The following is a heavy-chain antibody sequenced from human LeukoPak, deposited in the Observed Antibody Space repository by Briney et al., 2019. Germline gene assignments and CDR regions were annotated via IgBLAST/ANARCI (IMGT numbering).Heavy chain of an antibody. Sequence: GASVTVSCKASGYTFTTYYMHWVRQAPGQGLEWMGIINPNGGCTSYAQKFQGRVTMTRDMSTSTVYMELSSLRSEDTAVYYCTRGARRSASGDYFDYWGQGTLVTVSS. J-gene: IGHJ4*02. CDR2: INPNGGCT. D-gene: IGHD6-25*01. V-gene: IGHV1-46*01. CDR3: TRGARRSASGDYFDY. CDR1: GYTFTTYY.